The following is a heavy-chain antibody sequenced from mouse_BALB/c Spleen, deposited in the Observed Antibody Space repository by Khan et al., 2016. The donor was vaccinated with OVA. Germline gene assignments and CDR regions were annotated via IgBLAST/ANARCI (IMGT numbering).Heavy chain of an antibody. J-gene: IGHJ1*01. Sequence: QIQLVQSGPELKKPGETVKISCKASGYTFTNYGMNWVKQAPGKGLKWMGWINPYTGEPTYADDFKGRFAFSLETSASTAYLQSNNLKNEDMATYFSARDGNYWYFDVWGAGTTVTVSS. D-gene: IGHD2-1*01. CDR2: INPYTGEP. CDR3: ARDGNYWYFDV. V-gene: IGHV9-1*02. CDR1: GYTFTNYG.